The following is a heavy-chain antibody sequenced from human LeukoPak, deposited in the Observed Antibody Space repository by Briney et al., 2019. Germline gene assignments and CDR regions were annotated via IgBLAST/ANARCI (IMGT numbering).Heavy chain of an antibody. CDR1: GFTSTNFA. CDR3: AADLSNPRMGASYLDS. D-gene: IGHD3-16*01. J-gene: IGHJ4*02. CDR2: IVVGSGAT. V-gene: IGHV1-58*01. Sequence: SVKVSCKASGFTSTNFAVQWVRQARGQRLEWIGWIVVGSGATKCAQDFQERVTITRDLSTSTLYMELRSLTSEDTAVYYCAADLSNPRMGASYLDSWGQGTLVTVSS.